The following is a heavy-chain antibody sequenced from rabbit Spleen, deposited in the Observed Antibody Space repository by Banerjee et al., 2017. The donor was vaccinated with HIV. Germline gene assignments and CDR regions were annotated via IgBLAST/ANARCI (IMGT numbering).Heavy chain of an antibody. J-gene: IGHJ6*01. CDR2: IDTNSGGSGST. Sequence: QEQLEESGGDLVKPEGSLTLTCTASGFSFSGTYYMSWVRQAPGKGLEWIGCIDTNSGGSGSTWYASWAKGRFTISKTSSTTVTLQMTSLTVADTATYFCGRFKTTIDAMDLWGPGTLVTVS. V-gene: IGHV1S45*01. CDR3: GRFKTTIDAMDL. D-gene: IGHD4-1*01. CDR1: GFSFSGTYY.